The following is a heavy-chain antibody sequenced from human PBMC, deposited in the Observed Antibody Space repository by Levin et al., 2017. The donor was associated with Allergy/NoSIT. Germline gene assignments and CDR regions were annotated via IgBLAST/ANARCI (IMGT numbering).Heavy chain of an antibody. J-gene: IGHJ3*01. V-gene: IGHV4-4*07. CDR1: GGSISTYS. Sequence: SQTLSLTCTVSGGSISTYSWSWVRQPAGKGLEFIGRIATSGSISYNSSLRSRVTMSLDTSKNQFSLKLSSVTDADTAIYYCARDDKDYYYSRGYSSGRGAFDFWGQGTMVTVSS. CDR3: ARDDKDYYYSRGYSSGRGAFDF. D-gene: IGHD3-22*01. CDR2: IATSGSI.